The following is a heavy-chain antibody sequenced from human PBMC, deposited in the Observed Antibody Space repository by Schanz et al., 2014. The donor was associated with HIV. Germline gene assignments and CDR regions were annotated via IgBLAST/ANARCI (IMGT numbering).Heavy chain of an antibody. CDR3: AQEEVPNDC. Sequence: VQLVESGGGVVQPGRSLRLSCAASGFTFSDYGMHWVRQAPGRGLEWLSAISISGTTTYYADSVRGRFTISRDNSKNTVDLHMSSLRVEDTAVYYCAQEEVPNDCWGQGTLVTVYS. CDR2: ISISGTTT. V-gene: IGHV3-23*04. J-gene: IGHJ4*02. CDR1: GFTFSDYG.